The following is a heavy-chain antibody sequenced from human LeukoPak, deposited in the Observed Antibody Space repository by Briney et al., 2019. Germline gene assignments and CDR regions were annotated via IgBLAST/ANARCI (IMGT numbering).Heavy chain of an antibody. CDR3: ARGMDYGDFLPREF. V-gene: IGHV3-48*03. D-gene: IGHD4-17*01. Sequence: GGSLRLSCAASGFSFSSSEIHWVRQGPGKGLEWVSYISGSGSPTYHADSVKGRFTISRDNARNSVYLQMNSLRVEDTAVYYCARGMDYGDFLPREFWGQGTQVTVSS. CDR1: GFSFSSSE. J-gene: IGHJ4*02. CDR2: ISGSGSPT.